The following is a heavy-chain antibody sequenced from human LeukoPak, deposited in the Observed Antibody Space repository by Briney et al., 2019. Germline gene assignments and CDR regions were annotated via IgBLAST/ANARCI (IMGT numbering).Heavy chain of an antibody. CDR2: IFYSGST. D-gene: IGHD3-9*01. CDR1: GGSISTSSYY. Sequence: SETLSLTCTVSGGSISTSSYYWGWVRQPPGKGLEWIGNIFYSGSTYYNPSLKSRVTISVDTSKNQFSLKLSSVTAADTAVYYCAREELRYFDWLSKYNWFDPWGQGALVTVSS. J-gene: IGHJ5*02. CDR3: AREELRYFDWLSKYNWFDP. V-gene: IGHV4-39*07.